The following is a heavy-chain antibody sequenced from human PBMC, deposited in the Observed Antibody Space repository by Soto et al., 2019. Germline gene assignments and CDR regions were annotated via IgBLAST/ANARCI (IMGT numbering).Heavy chain of an antibody. J-gene: IGHJ6*02. V-gene: IGHV2-26*01. CDR2: IFSDNER. Sequence: SGPTLVNPTETLTLTCTFSGFSLTTGKMGVSWIRQPPGKALEWLAHIFSDNERSYSTSLQGRLTISKDTSGSQVVLSMTNVDPVDTATYYCARMNVDSYQFYYAMDVWGQGT. CDR3: ARMNVDSYQFYYAMDV. D-gene: IGHD4-17*01. CDR1: GFSLTTGKMG.